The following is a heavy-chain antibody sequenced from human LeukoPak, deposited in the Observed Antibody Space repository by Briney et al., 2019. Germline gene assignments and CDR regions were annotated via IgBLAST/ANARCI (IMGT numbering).Heavy chain of an antibody. D-gene: IGHD5-18*01. CDR2: ISSSSSYI. V-gene: IGHV3-21*01. Sequence: GGSLRLSCAASGFTFSSYSMNWVRQAPGKGLEWVSSISSSSSYIYYADSVKGRFTISRDNAKNSLYLQINSLRAEDTAVYYCARYQYSSGYMDVWGKGTTVTVSS. CDR1: GFTFSSYS. J-gene: IGHJ6*03. CDR3: ARYQYSSGYMDV.